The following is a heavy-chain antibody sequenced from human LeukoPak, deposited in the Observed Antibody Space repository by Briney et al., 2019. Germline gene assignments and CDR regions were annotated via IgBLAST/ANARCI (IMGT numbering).Heavy chain of an antibody. D-gene: IGHD5-12*01. J-gene: IGHJ6*01. CDR3: ARLGSGYHYNHYYGLDV. Sequence: GESLQISCKGSGYMFINYWIAWVRQMPGKGLEWMGIVYAGDSETRYSPSFQGQVTMSADRSTSTAYLQWSSLTASDSAMYYCARLGSGYHYNHYYGLDVWEQGTTVTVS. V-gene: IGHV5-51*01. CDR1: GYMFINYW. CDR2: VYAGDSET.